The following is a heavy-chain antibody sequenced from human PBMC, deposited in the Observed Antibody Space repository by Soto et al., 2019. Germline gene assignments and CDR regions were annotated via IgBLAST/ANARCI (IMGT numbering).Heavy chain of an antibody. CDR2: IYYSGST. D-gene: IGHD2-15*01. CDR3: ARDIHLILGYWYFDL. Sequence: QVQLQESGPGLVKPSQTLSLTCTVSGGSISSGGYYWSWIRQHPGKGLEWIGYIYYSGSTYYNPSLKSRVTISVDSSKIQSSLKLCSVTAADTAVYYCARDIHLILGYWYFDLWGRCTLVTVSS. V-gene: IGHV4-31*03. CDR1: GGSISSGGYY. J-gene: IGHJ2*01.